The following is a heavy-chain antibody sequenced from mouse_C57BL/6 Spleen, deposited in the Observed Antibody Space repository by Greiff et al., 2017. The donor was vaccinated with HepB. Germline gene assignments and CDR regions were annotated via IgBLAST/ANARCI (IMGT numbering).Heavy chain of an antibody. J-gene: IGHJ2*01. CDR3: SRSYDGNYFDH. CDR2: IYPGSGNT. CDR1: GYTFTDYY. D-gene: IGHD2-3*01. V-gene: IGHV1-76*01. Sequence: VQLQESGAELVRPGASVKLSCKASGYTFTDYYINWVKQRPGQGLEWIARIYPGSGNTYYNEKFKGKATLTAEKSSSTAYMQLSSLTSEDSAVLFCSRSYDGNYFDHRGQGTHPPVSS.